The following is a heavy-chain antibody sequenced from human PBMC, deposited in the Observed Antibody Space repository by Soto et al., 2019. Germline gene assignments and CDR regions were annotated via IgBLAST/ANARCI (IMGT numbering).Heavy chain of an antibody. V-gene: IGHV3-23*01. D-gene: IGHD3-3*01. Sequence: EVQLFESGGGLVEPGESLRLSCAASGFIFKDFAMSWVRQAPGKGLEWVSTITTSDDITYSADSVRGRFTISRDNSANSLFLQMSSLRCDDTATYYCTKGDSSGYFDPSSGYSTPHHWGQGTLVTVSS. CDR2: ITTSDDIT. CDR3: TKGDSSGYFDPSSGYSTPHH. J-gene: IGHJ5*02. CDR1: GFIFKDFA.